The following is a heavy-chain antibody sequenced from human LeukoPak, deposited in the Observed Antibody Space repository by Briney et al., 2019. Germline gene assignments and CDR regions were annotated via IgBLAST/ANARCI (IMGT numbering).Heavy chain of an antibody. CDR3: ARLGVTTVTIDY. CDR1: GGSISSSSYY. Sequence: SETLPLTCTVSGGSISSSSYYWGWIRQPPGKGLEWIGSIYYSGSTYYNPSLKSRVTISVDTSKNQFSLKLSSVTAADTAVYYCARLGVTTVTIDYWGQGTLVTVSS. CDR2: IYYSGST. D-gene: IGHD4-11*01. V-gene: IGHV4-39*01. J-gene: IGHJ4*02.